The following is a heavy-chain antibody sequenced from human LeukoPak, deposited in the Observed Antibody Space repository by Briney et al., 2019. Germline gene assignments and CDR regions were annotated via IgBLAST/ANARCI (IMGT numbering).Heavy chain of an antibody. CDR1: GGSISSGGYS. J-gene: IGHJ4*02. CDR2: IYHSGST. V-gene: IGHV4-30-2*01. D-gene: IGHD3-10*01. CDR3: ARESGITMVRGTKGEYYFDY. Sequence: PSETLSLTCAVSGGSISSGGYSWSWIRQPPGKGLEWIGYIYHSGSTYYNPSLKSRVTISVDRSKNQFSLKLSSVTAADTAVYYCARESGITMVRGTKGEYYFDYWGQGTLVTVSS.